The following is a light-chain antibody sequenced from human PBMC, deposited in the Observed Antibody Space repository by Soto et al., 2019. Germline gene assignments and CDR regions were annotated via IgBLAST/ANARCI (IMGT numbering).Light chain of an antibody. CDR1: GSNIGSNT. Sequence: QSVLTQPPSASGAHGRRVTFSCSGSGSNIGSNTVNWYQQVPGAAPKLLIYFNDQRPSGVPDRFSGSKSGTSASLAISGLQPDDEADYSCSAWDDSLSGPVFGGGTKLTVL. CDR2: FND. J-gene: IGLJ3*02. CDR3: SAWDDSLSGPV. V-gene: IGLV1-44*01.